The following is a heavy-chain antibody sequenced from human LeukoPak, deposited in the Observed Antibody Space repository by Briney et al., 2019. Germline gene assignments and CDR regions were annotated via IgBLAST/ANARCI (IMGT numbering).Heavy chain of an antibody. Sequence: SVKVSCKASGGTFSSYAISWVRQAPGQGLAWMGRIIPIFGTANYAQKFQGRVTITTDESTSTAYMELSSLRSEDTAVYYCARDLRSYGRAFDIWGQGTMVTVSS. D-gene: IGHD5-18*01. CDR2: IIPIFGTA. V-gene: IGHV1-69*05. J-gene: IGHJ3*02. CDR1: GGTFSSYA. CDR3: ARDLRSYGRAFDI.